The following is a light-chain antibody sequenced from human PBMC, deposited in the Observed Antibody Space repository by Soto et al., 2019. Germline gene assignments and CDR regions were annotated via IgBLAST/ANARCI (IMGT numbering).Light chain of an antibody. CDR2: DAS. J-gene: IGKJ1*01. V-gene: IGKV1-5*01. CDR3: QQYDTYPRT. Sequence: IHMTHSPSTFCASFGYRFTFTFRSSQRISPWLAWFQHKPGNAPKLLIFDASTLESGVPSRFNGSGSGTEFTLTISSLQPDDFATYYCQQYDTYPRTFGQGTKVDIK. CDR1: QRISPW.